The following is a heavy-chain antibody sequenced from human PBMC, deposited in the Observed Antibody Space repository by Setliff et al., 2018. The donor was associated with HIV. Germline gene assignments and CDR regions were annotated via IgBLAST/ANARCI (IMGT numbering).Heavy chain of an antibody. D-gene: IGHD3-22*01. CDR2: IKRKTDGETT. J-gene: IGHJ3*02. CDR3: TTGLSVCYSDSSSYYYIDAFDI. CDR1: EFTFKNAW. Sequence: GGSLRLSCAASEFTFKNAWMSWVRQAPGKGLEWVGRIKRKTDGETTDYAAPVKGRFIISRDDSQDTLFLQMNSLKTEDTAVYYCTTGLSVCYSDSSSYYYIDAFDIWGQGTMVTVSS. V-gene: IGHV3-15*01.